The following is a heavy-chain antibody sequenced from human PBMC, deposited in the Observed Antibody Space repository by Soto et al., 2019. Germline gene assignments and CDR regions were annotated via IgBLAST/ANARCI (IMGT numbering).Heavy chain of an antibody. CDR1: GYTFTSYD. D-gene: IGHD6-6*01. J-gene: IGHJ5*02. CDR2: MNPNSGNT. CDR3: ARAKQLVRSWFDP. Sequence: GASVKVSCKASGYTFTSYDINWVRQATGQGLEWMGWMNPNSGNTGYAQKFQGRVTMTRNTSISTAYMELSSLRSEDTAVYYCARAKQLVRSWFDPWGQGTLVTVSS. V-gene: IGHV1-8*01.